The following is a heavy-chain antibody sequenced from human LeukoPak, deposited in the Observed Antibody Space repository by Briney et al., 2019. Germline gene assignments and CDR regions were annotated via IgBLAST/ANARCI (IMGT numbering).Heavy chain of an antibody. CDR1: GGSISSSNW. CDR3: ASLSGWHHGVDY. CDR2: IYHSGST. D-gene: IGHD6-19*01. Sequence: SETLSLTCAVSGGSISSSNWWSWVRPPPGKGLEWIGEIYHSGSTNYNPSLKSRVTISVDKSKNQFSLKLSSVTAADTAVYYCASLSGWHHGVDYWGQGTLVTVSS. J-gene: IGHJ4*02. V-gene: IGHV4-4*02.